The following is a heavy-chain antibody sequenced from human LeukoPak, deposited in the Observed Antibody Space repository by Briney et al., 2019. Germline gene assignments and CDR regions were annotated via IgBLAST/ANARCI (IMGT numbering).Heavy chain of an antibody. J-gene: IGHJ4*02. CDR1: GYSFTSYW. V-gene: IGHV5-51*01. Sequence: GESLKISCKGSGYSFTSYWIGWVRQMPGEGLEWMGIIYPGDSDTRYSPSFQGQVTISADKSISTAYLQWSSLKASDTAMYYCARRSIAAADPFDYWGQGTLVTVSS. D-gene: IGHD6-13*01. CDR3: ARRSIAAADPFDY. CDR2: IYPGDSDT.